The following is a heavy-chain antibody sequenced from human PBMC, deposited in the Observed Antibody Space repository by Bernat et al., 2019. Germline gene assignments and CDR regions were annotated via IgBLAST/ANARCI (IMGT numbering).Heavy chain of an antibody. CDR3: ARDSYSSSAYYMDV. V-gene: IGHV3-33*01. Sequence: QVQLVESGGGVVQPGRSLRLSCAASGFTFSSYGMHWVRQAPGKGLEWVAVIWYDGSNKYYADSVKGRFTISRDNSKNTLYLQMNSLRAEDTAVYYCARDSYSSSAYYMDVWGKGTTVTVSS. J-gene: IGHJ6*03. D-gene: IGHD6-6*01. CDR1: GFTFSSYG. CDR2: IWYDGSNK.